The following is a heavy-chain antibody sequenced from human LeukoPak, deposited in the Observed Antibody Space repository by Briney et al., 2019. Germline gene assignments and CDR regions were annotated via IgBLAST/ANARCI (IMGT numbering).Heavy chain of an antibody. J-gene: IGHJ3*02. CDR2: IRQSGDIT. CDR3: VRRGGSDGWGAFDI. V-gene: IGHV3-23*01. CDR1: GFTFSSYW. D-gene: IGHD5-24*01. Sequence: PGGSLRLSCAASGFTFSSYWMNWVRQAPGKGLEWVSSIRQSGDITYYADSVKGRFTISRDNSKNTLSLQMNSLSREDTAIYYCVRRGGSDGWGAFDIWGQGTVVTVSS.